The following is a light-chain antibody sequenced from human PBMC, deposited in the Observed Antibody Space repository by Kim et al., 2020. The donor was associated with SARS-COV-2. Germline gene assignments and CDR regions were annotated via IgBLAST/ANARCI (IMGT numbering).Light chain of an antibody. CDR2: GAS. Sequence: EVVLTQSPGTLSLSPGERAALSCRASQSVNSYLAWYQQKPGQAPRLLISGASRRATGIPDRFTGSGSGTDFTLTISRLEPEDFAVYYCQQYDSSPETFGAGTKLEI. CDR1: QSVNSY. V-gene: IGKV3-20*01. J-gene: IGKJ2*01. CDR3: QQYDSSPET.